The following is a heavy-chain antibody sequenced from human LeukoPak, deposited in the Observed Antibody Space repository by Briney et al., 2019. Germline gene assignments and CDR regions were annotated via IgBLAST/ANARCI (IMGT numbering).Heavy chain of an antibody. Sequence: GGSLRLSCAASGFTFSSYSMNWVRQAPGKGLEWVSSISSSSSYIYYADSVKGRFTISRDNAKNSLYLQMNSLRAEDTAVYYCARDGDYFESSAYSPGTYRGQGTLVNVPS. CDR3: ARDGDYFESSAYSPGTY. V-gene: IGHV3-21*01. J-gene: IGHJ4*02. CDR2: ISSSSSYI. CDR1: GFTFSSYS. D-gene: IGHD3-22*01.